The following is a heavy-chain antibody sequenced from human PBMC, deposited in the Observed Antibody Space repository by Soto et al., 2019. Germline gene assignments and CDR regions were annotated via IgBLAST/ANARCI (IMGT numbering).Heavy chain of an antibody. CDR3: TGEYYYGSGGAY. CDR2: ISAYNGNT. V-gene: IGHV1-18*01. D-gene: IGHD3-10*01. J-gene: IGHJ4*02. CDR1: GYTFTSYG. Sequence: ASVKVSCKASGYTFTSYGISWVRQAPGQGLEWMGWISAYNGNTNYAQKLQGRVTMTTDTSTSTAYMELRSLRSDDTAVYYCTGEYYYGSGGAYWGQGTLVTVSS.